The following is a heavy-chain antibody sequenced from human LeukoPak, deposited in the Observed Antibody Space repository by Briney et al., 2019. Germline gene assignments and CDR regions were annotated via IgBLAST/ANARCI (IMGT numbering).Heavy chain of an antibody. J-gene: IGHJ4*02. Sequence: PLETLSLTCTVSGGSISGSNYYWGWIRQPPGKGLEWIGSIYSSGNTYYNLSLKSRVIISLDMSKNQFSLKLNSVTAADTAVYYCARRSGIYSYVGLWGQGTLVTVSS. CDR1: GGSISGSNYY. CDR3: ARRSGIYSYVGL. V-gene: IGHV4-39*01. D-gene: IGHD5-18*01. CDR2: IYSSGNT.